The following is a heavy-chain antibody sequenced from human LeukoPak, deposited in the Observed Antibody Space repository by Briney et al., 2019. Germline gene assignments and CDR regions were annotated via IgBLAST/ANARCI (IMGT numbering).Heavy chain of an antibody. CDR1: GGTFSSYA. CDR3: ARGDSSSREGIAAVIDY. J-gene: IGHJ4*02. Sequence: ASVKVSCKASGGTFSSYAISWVRQAPGQGLEWMGGIIPIFGTANYAQKFQGRVTITADESTSTAYMELSSLRSEDTAVYYCARGDSSSREGIAAVIDYWGQGTLVTVSS. V-gene: IGHV1-69*13. D-gene: IGHD6-13*01. CDR2: IIPIFGTA.